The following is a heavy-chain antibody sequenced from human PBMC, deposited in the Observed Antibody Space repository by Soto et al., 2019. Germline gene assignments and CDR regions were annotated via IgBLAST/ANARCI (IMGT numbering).Heavy chain of an antibody. CDR2: INNDGSDT. CDR3: VRGPLDLAIRACAMLS. Sequence: EVLLVESGGGLVQPGESLRLSCAASGFAFGSYWMHWVRQVPGKGLEWVSRINNDGSDTNYADSVKGRFTISRDNARNTLCLRLDTLKAEDTAVYCCVRGPLDLAIRACAMLSWGQGALVTVSS. V-gene: IGHV3-74*01. CDR1: GFAFGSYW. J-gene: IGHJ5*02. D-gene: IGHD2-2*03.